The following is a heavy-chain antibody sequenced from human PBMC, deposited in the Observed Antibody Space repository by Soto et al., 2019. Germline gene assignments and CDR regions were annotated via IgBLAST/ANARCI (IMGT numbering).Heavy chain of an antibody. CDR3: ARGGDIVVVPAAPSYYMDF. CDR2: MNPNSGNT. V-gene: IGHV1-8*01. Sequence: ASVKVSCKASGYTFTSYDINWVRQATGQGLEWMGWMNPNSGNTGYAQKFQGRVTMTRNTSISTAYMELSSLRSEDTAVYYCARGGDIVVVPAAPSYYMDFWGKGITVTLSS. CDR1: GYTFTSYD. J-gene: IGHJ6*03. D-gene: IGHD2-2*01.